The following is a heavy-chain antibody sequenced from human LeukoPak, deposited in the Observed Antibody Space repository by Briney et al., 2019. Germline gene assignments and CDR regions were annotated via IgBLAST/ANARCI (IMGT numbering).Heavy chain of an antibody. J-gene: IGHJ4*02. V-gene: IGHV1-2*02. CDR3: ARAQYYYPHHYYVY. CDR2: INPNSGDT. D-gene: IGHD3-10*01. Sequence: ASVKVSCKASGYTFTGYYMNSVRPAPGQGLEWMGWINPNSGDTSYAQKFQVRVTMTRDTSISKAYMELSRLRSDDTAVYYCARAQYYYPHHYYVYWGQGTLVTVSS. CDR1: GYTFTGYY.